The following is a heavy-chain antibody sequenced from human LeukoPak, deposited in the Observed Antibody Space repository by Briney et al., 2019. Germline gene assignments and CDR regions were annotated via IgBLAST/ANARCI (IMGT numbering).Heavy chain of an antibody. CDR1: GFTFSSYA. Sequence: GGSLRLSCAASGFTFSSYAMSWVRQAPGKGLEWVSAISGSGGSTYYADSVKGRFTISRDNSKSTLYLQMNSLRAEDTAVYYCALAGDFWSGYFDYWGQGTLVTVSS. CDR2: ISGSGGST. D-gene: IGHD3-3*01. CDR3: ALAGDFWSGYFDY. V-gene: IGHV3-23*01. J-gene: IGHJ4*02.